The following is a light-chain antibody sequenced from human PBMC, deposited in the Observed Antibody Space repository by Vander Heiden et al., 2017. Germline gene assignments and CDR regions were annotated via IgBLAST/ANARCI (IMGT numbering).Light chain of an antibody. Sequence: QSALTQPASVSGSPGQSITISCTGTSSDVGGYNYGSWYQQHPGKAPKLMIYDVSNRPSVISNRFSGSKSGNTASLTISGLQAEDEADYYCSSYTTSGTLVFATGTKVTVL. V-gene: IGLV2-14*03. CDR3: SSYTTSGTLV. CDR1: SSDVGGYNY. CDR2: DVS. J-gene: IGLJ1*01.